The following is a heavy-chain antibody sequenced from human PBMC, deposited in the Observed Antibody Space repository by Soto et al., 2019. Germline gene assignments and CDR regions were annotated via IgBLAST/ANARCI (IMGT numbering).Heavy chain of an antibody. Sequence: GGSLRLSCAASGFTFSTYAMTWVRQAPEKGLEWVSTISSSGGYTYFADSVKGRFTISRDNSKNTLYLQMSSLRAEDTAVYYCAKDKWSGGSCYSDSWGQGTLVTVSS. J-gene: IGHJ4*02. D-gene: IGHD2-15*01. V-gene: IGHV3-23*01. CDR3: AKDKWSGGSCYSDS. CDR1: GFTFSTYA. CDR2: ISSSGGYT.